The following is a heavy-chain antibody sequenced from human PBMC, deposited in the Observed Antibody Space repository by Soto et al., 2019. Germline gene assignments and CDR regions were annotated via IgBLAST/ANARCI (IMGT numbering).Heavy chain of an antibody. Sequence: GESLKISCKGSGYSFTSYWIGWVRQMPGKGLEWMGIIYPGDSDTRYSPSFQGQVTISADKSISTAYLQWSSLKASDTAMYYCARPTYDFWSGYYDGGFDYWGQGTLVTVS. CDR1: GYSFTSYW. J-gene: IGHJ4*02. V-gene: IGHV5-51*01. CDR3: ARPTYDFWSGYYDGGFDY. CDR2: IYPGDSDT. D-gene: IGHD3-3*01.